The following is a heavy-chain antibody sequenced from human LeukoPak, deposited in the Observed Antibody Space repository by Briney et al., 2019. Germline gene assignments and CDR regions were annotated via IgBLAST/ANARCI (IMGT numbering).Heavy chain of an antibody. CDR1: GGTFSSYA. V-gene: IGHV1-69*10. Sequence: SVKVSCKASGGTFSSYAISWVRQAPGQGLEWMGRIIPILGIANYVQKFQGRVTITADKSTSTAYMELSSLRSEDTAVYYCASSYYDSSGYYSDAFDIWGQGTMVTVSS. CDR3: ASSYYDSSGYYSDAFDI. CDR2: IIPILGIA. J-gene: IGHJ3*02. D-gene: IGHD3-22*01.